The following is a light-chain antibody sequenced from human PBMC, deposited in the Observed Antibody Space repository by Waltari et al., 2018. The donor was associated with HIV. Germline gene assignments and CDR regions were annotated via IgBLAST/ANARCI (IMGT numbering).Light chain of an antibody. CDR2: GAS. J-gene: IGKJ1*01. V-gene: IGKV3-20*01. CDR1: QSVSSSY. Sequence: EIVLTQSPGTLSLSPGERATLSCRASQSVSSSYLAWYQQKPGQAPRLLIYGASSRATGIPDRFSGSGSVTDFTLTISRLEPEDFAMYYCQHYATSRTWTFGQGTKVEIK. CDR3: QHYATSRTWT.